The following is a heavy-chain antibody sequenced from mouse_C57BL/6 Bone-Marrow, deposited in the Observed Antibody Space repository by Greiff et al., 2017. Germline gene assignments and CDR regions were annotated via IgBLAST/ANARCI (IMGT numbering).Heavy chain of an antibody. CDR3: TTWDGYY. V-gene: IGHV14-4*01. D-gene: IGHD2-3*01. J-gene: IGHJ2*01. CDR2: IDPENGDT. CDR1: GFNIKDDY. Sequence: EVKVVESGAELVRPGASVKLSCTASGFNIKDDYMHWVKQRPEQGLEWIGWIDPENGDTEYASKFQGKATITADTSSNTAYLQLSSLTSEDTAVYYCTTWDGYYWGQGTTLTVSS.